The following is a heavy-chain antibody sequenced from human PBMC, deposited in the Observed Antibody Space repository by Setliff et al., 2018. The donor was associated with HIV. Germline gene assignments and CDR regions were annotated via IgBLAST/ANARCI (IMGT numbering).Heavy chain of an antibody. V-gene: IGHV4-4*08. CDR3: ARVPVAGANWFDP. D-gene: IGHD2-21*01. CDR1: GGSLNNYY. J-gene: IGHJ5*02. CDR2: VSQSGST. Sequence: PSETLSLTCFVSGGSLNNYYWSWLRQPPGKELEWIGSVSQSGSTYYNPSLKSRITISVDRSKNLFSLKLISVTAADQGVYYCARVPVAGANWFDPWGLGTLVTVSS.